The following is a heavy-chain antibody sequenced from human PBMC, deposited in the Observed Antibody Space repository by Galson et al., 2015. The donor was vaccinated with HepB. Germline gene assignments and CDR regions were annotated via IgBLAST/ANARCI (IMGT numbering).Heavy chain of an antibody. D-gene: IGHD3-22*01. J-gene: IGHJ5*02. Sequence: SLRLSCAASGFNINSYEFNWVRQAPGKGLEWISYISSGAIDIYYADSVKGRFTISRDNSKNTLYLQMNSLRAEDTAVYYCARDYVSNYYDSHWGWFDPWGQGTLVTVSS. CDR1: GFNINSYE. CDR3: ARDYVSNYYDSHWGWFDP. CDR2: ISSGAIDI. V-gene: IGHV3-48*03.